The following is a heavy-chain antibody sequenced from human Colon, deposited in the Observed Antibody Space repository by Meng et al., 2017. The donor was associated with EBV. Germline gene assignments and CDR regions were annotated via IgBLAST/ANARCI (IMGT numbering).Heavy chain of an antibody. CDR2: IPHRSSS. Sequence: GELGESRPALVKPTQSLPPPCSVSADSITNHNGWAWVRQPPGKGLEWIGEIPHRSSSAYNPSLKSRVSMSIDKSKNQFSLKLTSVTAADTAVYHCLRGSGGSVWGQGTLVTVSS. J-gene: IGHJ1*01. CDR3: LRGSGGSV. D-gene: IGHD3-10*01. V-gene: IGHV4-4*02. CDR1: ADSITNHNG.